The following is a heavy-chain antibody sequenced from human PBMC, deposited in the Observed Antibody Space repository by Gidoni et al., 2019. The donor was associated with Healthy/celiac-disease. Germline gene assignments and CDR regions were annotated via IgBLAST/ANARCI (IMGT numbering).Heavy chain of an antibody. Sequence: DVHLVESGGGLVQPGWSLRLPCSAPGCTSDDYTTHWVRQAPGKGMEWVSGISWNCGSIGYADSLKRRFTISRDNAKNYLYLQMNSLRAEDTALYYCAKVCCSNYDSRGYLLDDAFDIWGQGTMVTVSS. CDR1: GCTSDDYT. CDR3: AKVCCSNYDSRGYLLDDAFDI. CDR2: ISWNCGSI. V-gene: IGHV3-9*02. J-gene: IGHJ3*02. D-gene: IGHD3-22*01.